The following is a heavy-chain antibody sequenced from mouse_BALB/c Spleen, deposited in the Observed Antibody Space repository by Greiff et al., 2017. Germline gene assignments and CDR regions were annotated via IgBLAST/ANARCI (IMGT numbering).Heavy chain of an antibody. J-gene: IGHJ1*01. CDR3: ARSDYYGSSWYFDV. CDR2: IHYSGST. V-gene: IGHV3-1*02. Sequence: VQLQQSGPDLVKPSQSLSLTCTVTGYSITSGYSWHWIRQFPGNKLEWMGYIHYSGSTNYNPSLKSRISITRDTSKNQFFLQLNSVTTEDTATYYCARSDYYGSSWYFDVWGAGTTVTVSS. CDR1: GYSITSGYS. D-gene: IGHD1-1*01.